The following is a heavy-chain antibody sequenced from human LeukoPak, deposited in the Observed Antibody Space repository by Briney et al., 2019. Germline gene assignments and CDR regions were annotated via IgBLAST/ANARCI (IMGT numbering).Heavy chain of an antibody. J-gene: IGHJ4*02. CDR3: ARVTVGPYFDY. CDR2: IYYSGST. Sequence: ETLSLTCTVSGGSISSYYWSWIRQPPGKGLEWIGYIYYSGSTNYNPSLKSRVTISVDTSKNQFSLKLSSVTAADTAVYYCARVTVGPYFDYWGQGTLVTVSS. V-gene: IGHV4-59*01. D-gene: IGHD4-11*01. CDR1: GGSISSYY.